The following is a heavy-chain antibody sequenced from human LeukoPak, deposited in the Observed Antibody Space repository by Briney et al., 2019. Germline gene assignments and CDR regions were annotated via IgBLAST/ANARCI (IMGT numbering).Heavy chain of an antibody. CDR2: IIPIFGTA. J-gene: IGHJ6*03. V-gene: IGHV1-69*05. D-gene: IGHD3-16*01. CDR1: GGTFSSYA. Sequence: GASVKVSCKASGGTFSSYAISWVRQAPGQGLEWMERIIPIFGTANYAQKFQGRVTITTDESTSTAYMELSSLRSEDTAVYYCARDWGVGLRYYYYYMDVWGKGTTVTVSS. CDR3: ARDWGVGLRYYYYYMDV.